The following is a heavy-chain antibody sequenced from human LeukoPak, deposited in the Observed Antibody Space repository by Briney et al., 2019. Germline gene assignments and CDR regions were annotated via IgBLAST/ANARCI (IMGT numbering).Heavy chain of an antibody. D-gene: IGHD5-24*01. Sequence: GGSLRLSCAASGFTFSSYGMHWVRQAPGKGLEWVAVIWYDGSNKYYADSVKGRFTISRDNSKNTLYLQMNSLRAEDTAVYYCARLRRDGYNLIGEFDYWGQGTLVTVSS. CDR1: GFTFSSYG. CDR2: IWYDGSNK. J-gene: IGHJ4*02. V-gene: IGHV3-33*01. CDR3: ARLRRDGYNLIGEFDY.